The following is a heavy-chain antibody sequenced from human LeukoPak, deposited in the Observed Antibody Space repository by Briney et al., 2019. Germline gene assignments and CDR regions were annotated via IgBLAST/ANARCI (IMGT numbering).Heavy chain of an antibody. CDR2: MNPNSGNT. CDR1: GYTFTSYD. CDR3: AREHDYSNFGLLYNWFDP. D-gene: IGHD4-11*01. J-gene: IGHJ5*02. V-gene: IGHV1-8*01. Sequence: ASVTVSCKASGYTFTSYDINWVRQTTGQGLEWMGWMNPNSGNTGYAQKFQGRVTMTRNTSISTAYMELSSLRSEDTAVYYCAREHDYSNFGLLYNWFDPWGQGTLVTVSS.